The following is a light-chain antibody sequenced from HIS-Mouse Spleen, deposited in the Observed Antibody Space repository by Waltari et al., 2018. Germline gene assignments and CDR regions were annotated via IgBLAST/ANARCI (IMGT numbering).Light chain of an antibody. J-gene: IGLJ3*02. Sequence: QSVLPQPPPASGPPGQRVTSSCSGSSSHIGSNTENWYQQLPGTAPKLLTYSNNQRPSGVPDRFSGSKSGTSASLAISGLQSEDEADYYCAAWDDSLNGWVFGGGTKLTVL. V-gene: IGLV1-44*01. CDR2: SNN. CDR3: AAWDDSLNGWV. CDR1: SSHIGSNT.